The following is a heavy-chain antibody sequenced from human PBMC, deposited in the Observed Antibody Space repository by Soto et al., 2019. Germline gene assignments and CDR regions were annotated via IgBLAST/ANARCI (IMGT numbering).Heavy chain of an antibody. V-gene: IGHV4-59*01. CDR3: ARDRGGMGYFDTLTGNWTYGVDV. J-gene: IGHJ6*02. Sequence: QVQLQESGPGLVKPSETLSLTCTVSGGSISTYYWSWIRQPPGKGLEWIGYIHYTGSANYSPSLKSRLTISLDTSKNQFSLKLRSVSEADTAVYFCARDRGGMGYFDTLTGNWTYGVDVWGQGTTVTVSS. D-gene: IGHD3-9*01. CDR1: GGSISTYY. CDR2: IHYTGSA.